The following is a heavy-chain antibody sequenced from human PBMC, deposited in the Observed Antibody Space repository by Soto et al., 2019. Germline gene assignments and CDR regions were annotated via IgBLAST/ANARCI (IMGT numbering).Heavy chain of an antibody. D-gene: IGHD3-3*01. CDR1: VLTFSSAW. Sequence: WGALLVSCASSVLTFSSAWMSWVRQAPGKGLARVGRIKSKTDGGTTDYAAPVKGRFTISRDDSKNTLYLQMNSLKTEDTAVYYCTTGTRFLRGYYYHYGMDVWGQGTTVTVSS. CDR2: IKSKTDGGTT. V-gene: IGHV3-15*01. J-gene: IGHJ6*01. CDR3: TTGTRFLRGYYYHYGMDV.